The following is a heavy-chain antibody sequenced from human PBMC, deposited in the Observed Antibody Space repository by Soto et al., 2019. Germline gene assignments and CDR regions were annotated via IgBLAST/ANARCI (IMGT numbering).Heavy chain of an antibody. V-gene: IGHV3-30-3*01. J-gene: IGHJ4*02. Sequence: QVQLVESGGGVVQPGRSLRLSCAASGFTFSSYAMHWVRQAPGKGLEWVAVISYDGSNKYYADSVKGRFTISRDNSKNARYLQMNSLRAEDTAVYYCARQGEVGAVDYWGQGTLVTVSS. CDR2: ISYDGSNK. CDR1: GFTFSSYA. D-gene: IGHD1-26*01. CDR3: ARQGEVGAVDY.